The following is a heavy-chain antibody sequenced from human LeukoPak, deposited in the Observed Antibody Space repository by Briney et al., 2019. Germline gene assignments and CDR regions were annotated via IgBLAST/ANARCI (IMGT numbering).Heavy chain of an antibody. CDR2: INTNTGNP. J-gene: IGHJ5*02. Sequence: ASVKVSCKTSGYSFSSYTISWVRQAPGQRLEWMGWINTNTGNPTYAQGFTGRFVFSLDTSVSTAYLQISSLKAEDTAVYYCARSRITMVRGVIGGNWFDPWGQGTLVTVSS. V-gene: IGHV7-4-1*02. CDR3: ARSRITMVRGVIGGNWFDP. CDR1: GYSFSSYT. D-gene: IGHD3-10*01.